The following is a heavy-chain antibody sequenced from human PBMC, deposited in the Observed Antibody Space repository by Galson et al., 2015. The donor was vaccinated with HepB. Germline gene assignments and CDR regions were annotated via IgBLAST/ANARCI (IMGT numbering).Heavy chain of an antibody. Sequence: SLRLSCAASGFTFSSYSMNWVRQAPGKGLEWVSSISSSSSYIYYADSVKGRFTISRDNAKNSLYLQMNSLRAEDTAVYYCARDPNWGSGRDAFDIWGQGTMVTVSS. D-gene: IGHD7-27*01. CDR3: ARDPNWGSGRDAFDI. CDR2: ISSSSSYI. J-gene: IGHJ3*02. CDR1: GFTFSSYS. V-gene: IGHV3-21*01.